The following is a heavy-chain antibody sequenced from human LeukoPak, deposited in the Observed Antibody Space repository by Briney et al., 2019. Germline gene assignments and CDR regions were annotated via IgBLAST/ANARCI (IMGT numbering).Heavy chain of an antibody. CDR1: GGSISSSSYY. CDR2: IYYSGIT. J-gene: IGHJ6*02. Sequence: PSETLSLTCTVSGGSISSSSYYWGWIRQPPGKRLEWIGSIYYSGITYYNPSLKSRVTISVDTSKNQLSLKLSSVTAADTAVYYCARDIVVVVAKAFYYYYGMDVWGQGTTVTVSS. V-gene: IGHV4-39*02. D-gene: IGHD2-15*01. CDR3: ARDIVVVVAKAFYYYYGMDV.